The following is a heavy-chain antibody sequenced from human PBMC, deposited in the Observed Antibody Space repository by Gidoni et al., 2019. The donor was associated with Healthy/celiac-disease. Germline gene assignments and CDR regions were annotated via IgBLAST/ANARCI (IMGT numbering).Heavy chain of an antibody. CDR2: IYYSGST. CDR3: ARDRRAAPIGYYYYGMDV. Sequence: QVLLQASGPGLVKPSQTLSLTCTVSGGSISRGGYYWSWIRQHPGKGLEWIGYIYYSGSTCNNPYLKSRVTRSVNTSKNQFTLKLSSVTAADTAVYYWARDRRAAPIGYYYYGMDVWGQGTTVTVSS. J-gene: IGHJ6*02. D-gene: IGHD6-13*01. V-gene: IGHV4-31*03. CDR1: GGSISRGGYY.